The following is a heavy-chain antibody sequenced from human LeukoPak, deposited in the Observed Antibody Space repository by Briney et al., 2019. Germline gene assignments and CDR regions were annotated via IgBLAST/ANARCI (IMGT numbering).Heavy chain of an antibody. CDR3: ARGSAFDGRSFDD. V-gene: IGHV3-72*01. CDR1: GFSFSDQY. CDR2: IRNKANSYTT. Sequence: GGSLRLSCAASGFSFSDQYMDWVSQAPGKGLEWVGRIRNKANSYTTEYAASVKGRFTISRDDSKNSLYLQMNNLKTEDTAVYYCARGSAFDGRSFDDWGQGTLVTVSS. J-gene: IGHJ4*02. D-gene: IGHD1-26*01.